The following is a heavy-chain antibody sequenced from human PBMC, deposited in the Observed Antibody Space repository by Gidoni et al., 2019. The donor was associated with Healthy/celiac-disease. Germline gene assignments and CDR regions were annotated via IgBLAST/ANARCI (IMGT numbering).Heavy chain of an antibody. D-gene: IGHD6-13*01. J-gene: IGHJ4*02. V-gene: IGHV3-33*01. Sequence: QVQLVEAGGGVVEPGRSLRLSCAASGFSFSNYGMHWVRQASGKGLECVAVIWYDGIKKYYSASVKGRFTISRDNSKNTVFLQMNSLRAEDTALYYCARDLYTSSYDYWGQGTLVTVSS. CDR2: IWYDGIKK. CDR1: GFSFSNYG. CDR3: ARDLYTSSYDY.